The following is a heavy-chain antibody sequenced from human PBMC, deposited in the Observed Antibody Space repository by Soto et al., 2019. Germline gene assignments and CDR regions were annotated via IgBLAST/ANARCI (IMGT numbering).Heavy chain of an antibody. V-gene: IGHV4-34*01. CDR2: INHSGST. CDR1: GGSFSGYY. CDR3: ARKFPIYYFFWSGYVGSPEYLDI. Sequence: SETLSLTCAVYGGSFSGYYWSWIRQPPGKGLEWIGEINHSGSTNYNPSLKSRVTISVDTSKNQFSLKLSSVTAADTAVYYCARKFPIYYFFWSGYVGSPEYLDIWGQGTMVTVSS. D-gene: IGHD3-3*01. J-gene: IGHJ3*02.